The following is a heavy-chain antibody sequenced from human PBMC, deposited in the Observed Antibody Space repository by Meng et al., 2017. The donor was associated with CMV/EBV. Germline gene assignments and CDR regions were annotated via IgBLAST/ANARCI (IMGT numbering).Heavy chain of an antibody. J-gene: IGHJ4*02. Sequence: GESLKIPCAASGFTFSSFEMNWGRQAPGKGLEWVSYIISSGSTIYYAVSVKGRFTFSRDNAKNSLYLQMNSLRAEDTAVYYCSVSKCSTSSRYFDYWGQGTLVTVSS. CDR1: GFTFSSFE. V-gene: IGHV3-48*03. CDR3: SVSKCSTSSRYFDY. CDR2: IISSGSTI. D-gene: IGHD2-2*01.